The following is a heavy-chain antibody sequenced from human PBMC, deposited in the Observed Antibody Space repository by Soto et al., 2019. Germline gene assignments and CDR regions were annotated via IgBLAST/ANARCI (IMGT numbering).Heavy chain of an antibody. D-gene: IGHD3-3*01. CDR1: AFIFSAFA. CDR2: ISYNGGRT. V-gene: IGHV3-64D*06. Sequence: PGGSLRLCCSASAFIFSAFAMYWVRQAPGKGLEYVSVISYNGGRTYYADSVKGRFTISRDNSKNTVDLQMSSLRPEDTAIYYCVRGPSQGSSVFGPLDFWGQGTLVTVSS. CDR3: VRGPSQGSSVFGPLDF. J-gene: IGHJ4*02.